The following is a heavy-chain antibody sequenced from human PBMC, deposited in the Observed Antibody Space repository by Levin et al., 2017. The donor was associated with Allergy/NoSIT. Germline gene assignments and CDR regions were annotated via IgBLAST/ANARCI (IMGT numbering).Heavy chain of an antibody. Sequence: SCAASGFTFSSYGMHWVRQAPGKGLEWVAVISYDGSNKYYADSVKGRFTISRDNSKNTLYLQMNSLRAEDTAVYYCANWEIAVADMYGYFDYWGQGTLVTVSS. J-gene: IGHJ4*02. CDR1: GFTFSSYG. V-gene: IGHV3-30*18. CDR3: ANWEIAVADMYGYFDY. CDR2: ISYDGSNK. D-gene: IGHD6-19*01.